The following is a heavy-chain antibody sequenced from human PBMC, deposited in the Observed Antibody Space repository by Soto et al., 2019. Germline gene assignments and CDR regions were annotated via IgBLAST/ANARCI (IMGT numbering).Heavy chain of an antibody. CDR2: IYCSGST. CDR3: ARGAGGAFGGVIVLPPYFDY. J-gene: IGHJ4*02. V-gene: IGHV4-59*01. CDR1: GGSISSYY. Sequence: SETLSLTCTVSGGSISSYYWSWIRQPPGKGLEWIGYIYCSGSTNYNPSLKSRVTISVDTSKNQFSLKLSSVTAADTAVYYCARGAGGAFGGVIVLPPYFDYWGQGTLVTVSS. D-gene: IGHD3-16*02.